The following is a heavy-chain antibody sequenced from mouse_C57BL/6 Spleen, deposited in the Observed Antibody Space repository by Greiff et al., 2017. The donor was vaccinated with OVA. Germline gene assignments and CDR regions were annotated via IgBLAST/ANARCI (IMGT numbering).Heavy chain of an antibody. CDR3: TRGWEYYGSSCYWYFDV. D-gene: IGHD1-1*01. CDR2: IDPETGGT. CDR1: GYTFTDYE. V-gene: IGHV1-15*01. J-gene: IGHJ1*03. Sequence: VQLQQSGAELVRPGASVTLSCKASGYTFTDYEMHWVKQTPVHGLEWIGAIDPETGGTAYNQKFKGKAILTADKSSSTAYMELRSLTSEDSAVYYCTRGWEYYGSSCYWYFDVWGTGTTVTVSS.